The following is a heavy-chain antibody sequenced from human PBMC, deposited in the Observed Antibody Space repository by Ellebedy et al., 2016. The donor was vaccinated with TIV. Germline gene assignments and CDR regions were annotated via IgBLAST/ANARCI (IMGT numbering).Heavy chain of an antibody. D-gene: IGHD3-10*01. Sequence: SVKVSCXASGGTFSSYAISWVRQAPGQGLEWMGGIIPIFGTANYAQKFQGRVTITADESTSTAYMELSSLRSEDTAVYYCARDGDFYYYMDVWGKGTTVTVSS. J-gene: IGHJ6*03. V-gene: IGHV1-69*13. CDR1: GGTFSSYA. CDR3: ARDGDFYYYMDV. CDR2: IIPIFGTA.